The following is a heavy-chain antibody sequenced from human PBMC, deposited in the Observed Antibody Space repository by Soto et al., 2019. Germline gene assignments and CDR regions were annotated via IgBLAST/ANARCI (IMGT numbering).Heavy chain of an antibody. CDR2: IWYDGSNK. D-gene: IGHD1-26*01. J-gene: IGHJ3*02. CDR1: GFTFSSYG. V-gene: IGHV3-33*01. Sequence: QVQLVESGGGVVQPGRSLRLSCAASGFTFSSYGMHWVRQAPGKGLEWVAVIWYDGSNKYYADSVKGRFTISRDNSKNTLYLQLNSLSAEDTAVYYCARWSTEPNAFDIWGQGTMVTVAS. CDR3: ARWSTEPNAFDI.